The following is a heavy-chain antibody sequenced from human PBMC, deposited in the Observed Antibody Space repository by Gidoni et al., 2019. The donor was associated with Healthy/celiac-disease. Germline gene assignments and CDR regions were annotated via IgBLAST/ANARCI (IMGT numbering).Heavy chain of an antibody. Sequence: EVQLVQSGAEVKKPWGSLKISWRGSGSRFTSYWIGWVRQMHGKGLEWMGIIYPGYFDTIYNPSFQGQVTISADNFISTAYLQWGSLKASDTSMYYCARLAGATCWLRLFDYWGQGTLVTVSS. CDR1: GSRFTSYW. CDR3: ARLAGATCWLRLFDY. V-gene: IGHV5-51*01. D-gene: IGHD1-26*01. J-gene: IGHJ4*02. CDR2: IYPGYFDT.